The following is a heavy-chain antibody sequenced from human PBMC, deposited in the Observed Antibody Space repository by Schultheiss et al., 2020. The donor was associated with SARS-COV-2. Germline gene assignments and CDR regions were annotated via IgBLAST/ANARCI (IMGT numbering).Heavy chain of an antibody. D-gene: IGHD4-23*01. CDR1: GYTFTKYF. CDR3: ARVQTTVVTRGAFDI. V-gene: IGHV1-8*01. CDR2: MNPNSGNT. Sequence: ASVKVSCKASGYTFTKYFTQWVRQGPGQGLEWMGWMNPNSGNTGYAQKFQGRVTMTRNTSISTAYMELSSLRSEDTAVYYCARVQTTVVTRGAFDIWGQGTMVTVSS. J-gene: IGHJ3*02.